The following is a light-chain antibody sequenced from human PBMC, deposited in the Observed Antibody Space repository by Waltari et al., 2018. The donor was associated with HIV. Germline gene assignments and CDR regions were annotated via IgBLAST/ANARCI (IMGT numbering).Light chain of an antibody. CDR2: DVG. J-gene: IGLJ2*01. Sequence: QSALTQPASVSGSPGQSITLACTGSRSAVGGYDYVPWYQQNPGKAPKLMIYDVGNRPSGVSDRFSGSKSGNTASLTISGLQAEDEADYYCSSYTSSSTLVFGGGTKLTVL. CDR1: RSAVGGYDY. V-gene: IGLV2-14*03. CDR3: SSYTSSSTLV.